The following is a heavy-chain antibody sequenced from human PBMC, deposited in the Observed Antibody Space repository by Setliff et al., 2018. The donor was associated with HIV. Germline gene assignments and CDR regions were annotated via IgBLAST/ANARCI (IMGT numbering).Heavy chain of an antibody. J-gene: IGHJ5*02. Sequence: PGESLKISCKASGYTFTNYAIHWVRQAPGQRLEWMGCINTGTGDTKYLEEFQGRVAITADTSADTAYVELSSLTSEDMAVYYCARGLPMISNWFDPWGQGTLVTVSS. CDR2: INTGTGDT. CDR1: GYTFTNYA. CDR3: ARGLPMISNWFDP. D-gene: IGHD2-21*02. V-gene: IGHV1-3*03.